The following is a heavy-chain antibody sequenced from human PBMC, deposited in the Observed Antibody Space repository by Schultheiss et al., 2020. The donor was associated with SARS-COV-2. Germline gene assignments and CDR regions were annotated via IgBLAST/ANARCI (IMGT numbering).Heavy chain of an antibody. Sequence: GESLKISCAASGFTFSSYSMNWVRQAPGKGLEWVSSISSSSSYIYYADSVKGRFTISRDNAKNSLYLQMNSLRGDDTAVYYCARDVDSSAWNGMDVWGQGTTVTVSS. CDR2: ISSSSSYI. CDR3: ARDVDSSAWNGMDV. J-gene: IGHJ6*02. V-gene: IGHV3-21*01. CDR1: GFTFSSYS. D-gene: IGHD6-19*01.